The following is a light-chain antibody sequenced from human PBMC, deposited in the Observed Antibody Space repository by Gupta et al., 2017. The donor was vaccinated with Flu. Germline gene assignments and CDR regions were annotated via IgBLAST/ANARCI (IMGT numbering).Light chain of an antibody. V-gene: IGKV3-15*01. CDR3: QQYDGWPHT. J-gene: IGKJ2*01. CDR1: QSVGSS. Sequence: EIVMTQSPATLSVSPGERATLSCRASQSVGSSLAWYQQRPGQVPRLLIYGASTRATGIPARISGSGSGTEFTLTISSLLSEDFAVYSCQQYDGWPHTFGQWTKLEIK. CDR2: GAS.